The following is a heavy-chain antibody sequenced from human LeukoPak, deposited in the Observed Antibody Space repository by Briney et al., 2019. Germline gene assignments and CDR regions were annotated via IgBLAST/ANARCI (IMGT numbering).Heavy chain of an antibody. Sequence: PSETLSLTCTVSGGSISSYYWSWIRQPAGKGLEWIGRIYTSGSTNYNPSPKSRVTMSVDTSKNQFSLKLSSVTAADTAVYYCARGGKEQQLVTWFDPWGQGTLVTVSS. D-gene: IGHD6-13*01. J-gene: IGHJ5*02. V-gene: IGHV4-4*07. CDR3: ARGGKEQQLVTWFDP. CDR1: GGSISSYY. CDR2: IYTSGST.